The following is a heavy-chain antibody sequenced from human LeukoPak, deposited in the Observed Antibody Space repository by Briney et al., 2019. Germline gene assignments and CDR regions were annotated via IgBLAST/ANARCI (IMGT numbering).Heavy chain of an antibody. CDR3: TFVGSEDDY. V-gene: IGHV1-69*06. CDR1: GRPFSSYA. J-gene: IGHJ4*02. Sequence: GSSVKVSCKASGRPFSSYAISWVRQAPGQGLKGMGGIIPIFGTAKYAQKFQGRVAIPAAKSTRTAYMNRSRLTSEPTARYYCTFVGSEDDYWGQGALVAVSS. D-gene: IGHD2/OR15-2a*01. CDR2: IIPIFGTA.